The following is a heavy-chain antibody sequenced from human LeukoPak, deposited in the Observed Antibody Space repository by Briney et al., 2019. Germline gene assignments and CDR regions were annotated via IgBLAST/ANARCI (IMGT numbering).Heavy chain of an antibody. Sequence: GGSLRLSCAASGFTFSSYDMHWVRQATGEGLEWVSAIGTAGDTYYPGSVKGRFTISRENAKNSLYLQMNSLRAGDTAVYYCARWDSSSGFDYWGQGTLVTVSS. J-gene: IGHJ4*02. CDR2: IGTAGDT. CDR1: GFTFSSYD. V-gene: IGHV3-13*01. D-gene: IGHD6-6*01. CDR3: ARWDSSSGFDY.